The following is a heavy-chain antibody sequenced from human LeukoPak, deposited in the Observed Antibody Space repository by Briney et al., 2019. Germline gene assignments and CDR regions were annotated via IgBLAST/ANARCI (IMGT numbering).Heavy chain of an antibody. D-gene: IGHD3-10*01. J-gene: IGHJ4*02. CDR3: ARVGSGPWVRIIDY. CDR2: IKQDGSEK. CDR1: GFTFSSNW. Sequence: RAGGSLRLSCAASGFTFSSNWMSWVRQAPGKWREWVANIKQDGSEKYYVDSVKGRFTISGDNSKNSLYLQMNCLSAEDTAVYYCARVGSGPWVRIIDYWGQGTLVTVSS. V-gene: IGHV3-7*01.